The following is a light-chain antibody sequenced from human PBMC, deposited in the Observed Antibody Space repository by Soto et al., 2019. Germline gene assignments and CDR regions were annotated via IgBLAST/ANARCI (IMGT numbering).Light chain of an antibody. CDR2: GAS. V-gene: IGKV3-15*01. Sequence: EIVMTQSPATLSVSPAEGATLSCRANQSVSSNLAWYQQKPGQAPRLLIYGASTRATGIPARFSGSGSGTEFTLTISSLQSEDFALYYCQHYNNWPPYTFGQGTKLEIK. CDR3: QHYNNWPPYT. CDR1: QSVSSN. J-gene: IGKJ2*01.